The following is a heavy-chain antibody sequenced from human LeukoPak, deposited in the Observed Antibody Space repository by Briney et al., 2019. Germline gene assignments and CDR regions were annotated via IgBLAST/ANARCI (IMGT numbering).Heavy chain of an antibody. J-gene: IGHJ6*04. CDR1: GGSFSGYY. CDR2: INHSGST. CDR3: ARGRYPHYYGMDV. Sequence: SETLSLTCAVYGGSFSGYYWSWVRQPPGKGLEWIGEINHSGSTNYNPSLKSRVTISVDTSKNQFSLKLSSVTAADTAVYYCARGRYPHYYGMDVWGKGTTVTVSS. V-gene: IGHV4-34*01. D-gene: IGHD1-26*01.